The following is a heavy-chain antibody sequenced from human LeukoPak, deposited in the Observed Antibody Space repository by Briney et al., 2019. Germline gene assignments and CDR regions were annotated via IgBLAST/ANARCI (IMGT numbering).Heavy chain of an antibody. CDR2: ISGSGGST. D-gene: IGHD3-3*01. CDR1: GFTFSSYA. CDR3: AKGFKGMSYDFWSGYYETFPFDY. Sequence: GGSLRLSCAASGFTFSSYAMSWVRQAPGKGRECVSAISGSGGSTYYADSVKGRFTISRDNSKNTLYLQMNSLRAEDTPVYYCAKGFKGMSYDFWSGYYETFPFDYWGQGTLVTVSS. J-gene: IGHJ4*02. V-gene: IGHV3-23*01.